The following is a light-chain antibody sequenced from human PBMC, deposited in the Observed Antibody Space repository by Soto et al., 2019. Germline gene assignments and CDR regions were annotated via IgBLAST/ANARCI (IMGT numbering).Light chain of an antibody. CDR1: QGVSDNY. CDR3: EQYGSAPRT. CDR2: GIS. V-gene: IGKV3-20*01. J-gene: IGKJ1*01. Sequence: EIVLTQSPGTLSLSRGERATLSCRASQGVSDNYFAWYQQKLGQAPRLLIYGISIRATGIPDRFSGSGSGTDFALTISTLEPEDFAVYYCEQYGSAPRTFGQGTKVDIK.